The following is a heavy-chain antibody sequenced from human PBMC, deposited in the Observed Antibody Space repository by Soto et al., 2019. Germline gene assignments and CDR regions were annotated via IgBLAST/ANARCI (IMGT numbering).Heavy chain of an antibody. V-gene: IGHV3-53*01. J-gene: IGHJ3*02. CDR3: ARDRAYDYGDYLDAFDI. CDR2: IYSGGST. D-gene: IGHD4-17*01. CDR1: GFTVSSNY. Sequence: GGSLRLSCAASGFTVSSNYMSWVRQAPGKGLEWVSVIYSGGSTYYADSVKGRFTISRDNSKNTLYLQMNSLRAEDTAVYYCARDRAYDYGDYLDAFDIWGQGTMVTVSS.